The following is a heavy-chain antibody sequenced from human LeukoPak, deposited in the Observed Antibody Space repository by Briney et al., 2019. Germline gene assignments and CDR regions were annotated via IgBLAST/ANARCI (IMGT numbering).Heavy chain of an antibody. Sequence: GGSLRLSCEASGFTFSRYWMHWVRQAPGKGLVRVSRIKSDWKTNYADSVKGRFTISRDNSKNTLYLQMNSLRAEDTAVYYCAKDHGTYIDYWGQGTLVTLYS. CDR1: GFTFSRYW. J-gene: IGHJ4*02. CDR3: AKDHGTYIDY. CDR2: IKSDWKT. D-gene: IGHD5-24*01. V-gene: IGHV3-74*01.